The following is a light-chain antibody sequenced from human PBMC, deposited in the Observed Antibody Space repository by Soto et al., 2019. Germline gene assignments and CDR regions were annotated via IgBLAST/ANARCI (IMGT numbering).Light chain of an antibody. CDR2: GAS. V-gene: IGKV3-20*01. J-gene: IGKJ3*01. CDR1: QSVSSSY. Sequence: ESVLTQSPGTLSMSPGERATLSCRASQSVSSSYSAWYQQKPGQAPRLLIYGASSRATGIPDRFSGSGSGTDFTLTISRLEPEDFAVYDCQQYGSSPFTFGPGTKVDIK. CDR3: QQYGSSPFT.